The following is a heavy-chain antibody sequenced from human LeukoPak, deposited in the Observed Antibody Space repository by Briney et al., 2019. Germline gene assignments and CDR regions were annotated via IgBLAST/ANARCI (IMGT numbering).Heavy chain of an antibody. CDR3: ARWEDGDYVVY. CDR2: IYHSGST. Sequence: PSETLSLTCTVSGGSISSSSYYWGWIRQPPGKGLEWIGSIYHSGSTYYNPSLKSRVTISVDTSKNQFSLKLSSVTAADTAVYYCARWEDGDYVVYWGQGTLVTVSS. CDR1: GGSISSSSYY. D-gene: IGHD4-17*01. V-gene: IGHV4-39*07. J-gene: IGHJ4*02.